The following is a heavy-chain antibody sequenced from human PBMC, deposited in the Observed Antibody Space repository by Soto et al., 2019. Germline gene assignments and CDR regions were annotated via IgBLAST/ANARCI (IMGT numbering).Heavy chain of an antibody. CDR2: IKQDGSEK. CDR3: ARDKAPHYSSSGCADY. D-gene: IGHD6-13*01. CDR1: GFTFSSYW. V-gene: IGHV3-7*05. Sequence: PGGSLRLSCAASGFTFSSYWMSWVRQAPGKGLEWVANIKQDGSEKYYVDSVKGRFTISRDNAKNSLYLQMNSLRAEDTAVYYRARDKAPHYSSSGCADYGAQEPLVTVPS. J-gene: IGHJ4*02.